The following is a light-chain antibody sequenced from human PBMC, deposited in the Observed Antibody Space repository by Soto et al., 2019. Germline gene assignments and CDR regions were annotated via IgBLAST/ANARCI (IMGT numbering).Light chain of an antibody. V-gene: IGLV2-14*01. CDR1: SSDVGGYNY. Sequence: QSALTXPASGSGAPGQSITISCTGTSSDVGGYNYVSWYQQHPGKAPKLMIYDVSNRPSGVSNRFSGSKSGNTASLTISGLQAEDEADYYCSSYASSSTLVVFGGGTKVTVL. J-gene: IGLJ2*01. CDR2: DVS. CDR3: SSYASSSTLVV.